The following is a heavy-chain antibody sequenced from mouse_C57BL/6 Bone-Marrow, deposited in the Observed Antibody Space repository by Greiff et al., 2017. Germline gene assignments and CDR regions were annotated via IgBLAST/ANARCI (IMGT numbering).Heavy chain of an antibody. CDR3: ASGGVTTSPYFDV. J-gene: IGHJ1*03. CDR2: INPNNGGT. V-gene: IGHV1-26*01. CDR1: GYTFTDYY. Sequence: VQLKQSGPELVKPGASVKISCKASGYTFTDYYMNWVKQSHGKSLEWIGDINPNNGGTSYNQKFKGKATLTVDKSYSTAYMELRSLTSEDSAVYYCASGGVTTSPYFDVWGTGTTVTVSS. D-gene: IGHD2-2*01.